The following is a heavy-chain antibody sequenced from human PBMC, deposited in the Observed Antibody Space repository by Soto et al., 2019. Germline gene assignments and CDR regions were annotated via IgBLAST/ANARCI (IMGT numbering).Heavy chain of an antibody. Sequence: QVQLVQSGAEVKKPGASVKVSCKASGYTFTSYGISWVRQAPGQGLEWMGWISAYNGNTNYAQKLQGRVTMTTDTXTXTXXMELRSLRSDDTAVYYCARDGWRFGDRPRYYGMDVWGQGTTVTVSS. CDR2: ISAYNGNT. CDR1: GYTFTSYG. V-gene: IGHV1-18*01. CDR3: ARDGWRFGDRPRYYGMDV. D-gene: IGHD3-10*01. J-gene: IGHJ6*02.